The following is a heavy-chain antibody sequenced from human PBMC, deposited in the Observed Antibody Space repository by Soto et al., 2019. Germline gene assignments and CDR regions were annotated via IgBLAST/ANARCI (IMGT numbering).Heavy chain of an antibody. D-gene: IGHD3-3*01. J-gene: IGHJ6*02. CDR1: GYTFTGYY. CDR3: ARAQEISYYDFWSGYSTGYYYGMDV. V-gene: IGHV1-2*04. Sequence: ASVKVSCKASGYTFTGYYMHWVRQAPGQGLEWMGWINPNSGGTNYAQKFQGWVTMTRDTSISTAYMELSRLRSDDTAVYYCARAQEISYYDFWSGYSTGYYYGMDVWGQGTTVTVSS. CDR2: INPNSGGT.